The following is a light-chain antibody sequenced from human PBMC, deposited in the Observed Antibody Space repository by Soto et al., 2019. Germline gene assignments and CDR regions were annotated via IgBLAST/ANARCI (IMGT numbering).Light chain of an antibody. CDR1: SSDVGGYNY. Sequence: QSALTQPPSVSGSPGQSITISCTGTSSDVGGYNYVSWYQQHPGKAPKLMIYEVSNRPSGVSNRFSGSKSGNTASLTISGLQAEDEAHYYCSSYTSSSFYVFGTGTKVTVL. CDR3: SSYTSSSFYV. V-gene: IGLV2-14*01. CDR2: EVS. J-gene: IGLJ1*01.